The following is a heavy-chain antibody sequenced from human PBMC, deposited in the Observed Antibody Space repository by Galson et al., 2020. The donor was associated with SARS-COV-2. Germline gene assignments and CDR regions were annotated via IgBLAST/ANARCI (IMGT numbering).Heavy chain of an antibody. V-gene: IGHV1-18*01. Sequence: ASVKVSCKASGYTFTSYGISWVRQAPGQGLEWMGWISAYNGNTNYAQKLQGRVTMTTDTSTSTAYMELRSLRSDDTAVYYCARDTRVYYDFWSGYYPSPKYFDYWGQGTLVTVSS. D-gene: IGHD3-3*01. CDR2: ISAYNGNT. CDR3: ARDTRVYYDFWSGYYPSPKYFDY. CDR1: GYTFTSYG. J-gene: IGHJ4*02.